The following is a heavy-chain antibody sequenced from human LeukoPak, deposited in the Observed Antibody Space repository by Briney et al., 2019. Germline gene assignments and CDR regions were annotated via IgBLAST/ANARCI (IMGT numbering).Heavy chain of an antibody. CDR1: GFTFSSYG. J-gene: IGHJ4*02. D-gene: IGHD3-9*01. V-gene: IGHV3-30*02. CDR3: ARTYYDVLTGYREGFDY. CDR2: IRYDGSNK. Sequence: PGGSLRLSCAASGFTFSSYGMHWVRQAPGKGLEWVAFIRYDGSNKYYADSVKGRFTISRDNSKNSLYLQMNSLRAEDTAVYYCARTYYDVLTGYREGFDYWGQGTLVTVSS.